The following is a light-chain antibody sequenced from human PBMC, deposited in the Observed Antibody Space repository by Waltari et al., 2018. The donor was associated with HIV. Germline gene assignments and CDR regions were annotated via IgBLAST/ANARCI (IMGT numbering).Light chain of an antibody. CDR3: KTRDRSGNLYV. V-gene: IGLV3-19*01. Sequence: SSELTQDPAVSVALGQTVKITCQGDNLRTYYASWYQQKPGQAHVLVSYGKNKRPPEIPDRFSSSSSRNTASLTITGAQAEDEADYYCKTRDRSGNLYVFGTGTTVTVL. CDR2: GKN. J-gene: IGLJ1*01. CDR1: NLRTYY.